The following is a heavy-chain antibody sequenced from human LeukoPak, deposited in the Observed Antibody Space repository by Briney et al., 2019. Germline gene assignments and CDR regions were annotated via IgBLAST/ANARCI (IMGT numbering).Heavy chain of an antibody. CDR1: GGTFSSYA. CDR2: IIPILGIA. Sequence: GASVKVSCKASGGTFSSYAISWVRQAPGQGLEWMGRIIPILGIANYAQKFQGRVTITADKSTSTAYTELSSLRSEDTAVYYCAREGEMATIVYYWGQGTLVTVSS. D-gene: IGHD5-24*01. CDR3: AREGEMATIVYY. J-gene: IGHJ4*02. V-gene: IGHV1-69*04.